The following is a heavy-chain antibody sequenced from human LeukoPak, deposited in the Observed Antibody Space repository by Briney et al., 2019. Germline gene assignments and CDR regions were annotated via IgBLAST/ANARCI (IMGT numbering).Heavy chain of an antibody. CDR2: INPSGGST. V-gene: IGHV1-46*01. CDR3: ARVQKFRKSVASAVDC. D-gene: IGHD5-12*01. CDR1: GYTFTSYY. J-gene: IGHJ4*02. Sequence: GASVKVSCKASGYTFTSYYMHWVRQAPGQGLEWMGIINPSGGSTSYAQKFQGRVTMTRDMSTSTVYMELSSLRSEDTAVYYCARVQKFRKSVASAVDCWGQGTVVIVSS.